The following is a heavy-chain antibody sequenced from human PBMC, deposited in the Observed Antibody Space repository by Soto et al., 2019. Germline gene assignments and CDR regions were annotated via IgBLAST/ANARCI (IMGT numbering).Heavy chain of an antibody. J-gene: IGHJ4*02. CDR1: GFTVSANY. V-gene: IGHV3-66*01. Sequence: GGSLRLSCTASGFTVSANYMGWVRQAPGKGLEWVSLIYTGDSTNYADSVKGRFTISRDNSKNTLYLQMNSLRAEDTAVYYCARGRCSADNCYSVFDYWGQGALVTVSS. CDR2: IYTGDST. CDR3: ARGRCSADNCYSVFDY. D-gene: IGHD2-15*01.